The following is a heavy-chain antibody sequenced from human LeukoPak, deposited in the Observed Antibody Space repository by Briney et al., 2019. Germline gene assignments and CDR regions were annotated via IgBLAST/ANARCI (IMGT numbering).Heavy chain of an antibody. CDR3: ARVGSYSWDLRSLYYYFMDV. D-gene: IGHD1-7*01. CDR2: VYTGGST. Sequence: SETLSLTCTVSGESISSGHYYWSWIRQPAGRGLEWIGRVYTGGSTDYNPSFRSRVTISVDTSKNQFSLMLLSVTAADTAVYYCARVGSYSWDLRSLYYYFMDVWGKGATITVSS. J-gene: IGHJ6*03. V-gene: IGHV4-61*02. CDR1: GESISSGHYY.